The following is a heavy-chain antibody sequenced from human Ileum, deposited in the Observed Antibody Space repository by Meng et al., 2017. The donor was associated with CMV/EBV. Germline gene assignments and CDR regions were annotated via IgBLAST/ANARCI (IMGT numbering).Heavy chain of an antibody. V-gene: IGHV3-11*01. Sequence: GESLKISCAASGFTFSDYYMTWIRQAPGKGLEWVSYMSSRSSPIYYADSVKGRFTVSRDNAKKALYLEMNSLRADDTAVYYCARGLVWDFGPGSPPRCFFEYCGQGTRVTVSS. CDR2: MSSRSSPI. J-gene: IGHJ4*02. CDR1: GFTFSDYY. CDR3: ARGLVWDFGPGSPPRCFFEY. D-gene: IGHD3-10*01.